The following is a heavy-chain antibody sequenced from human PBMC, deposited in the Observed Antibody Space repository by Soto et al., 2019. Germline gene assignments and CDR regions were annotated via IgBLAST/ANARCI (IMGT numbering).Heavy chain of an antibody. CDR2: IGTAGDT. D-gene: IGHD4-4*01. J-gene: IGHJ4*02. CDR3: ARAGTVTKMIDY. Sequence: AGSLRLSCADSGFTCSRHDMHWICQATGKGLEWVSAIGTAGDTYYPGSVKGRFTISRENAKNSLYLQMNSLRAEDTAVYYCARAGTVTKMIDYWGQGTLVTVSS. CDR1: GFTCSRHD. V-gene: IGHV3-13*01.